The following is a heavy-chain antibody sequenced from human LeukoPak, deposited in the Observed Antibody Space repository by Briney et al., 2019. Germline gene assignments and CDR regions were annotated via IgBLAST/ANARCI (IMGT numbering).Heavy chain of an antibody. Sequence: ASVKVSCKASGYTFTSYGISWVRQAPGQGLEWMGWISAYNGNTKYTQKLQGRVTMTTGTSTSTAYMELRSLRSDDTAVYYCARAALLMGNQLLNDWGQGTLVTVSS. V-gene: IGHV1-18*01. CDR1: GYTFTSYG. CDR2: ISAYNGNT. CDR3: ARAALLMGNQLLND. D-gene: IGHD2-2*01. J-gene: IGHJ4*02.